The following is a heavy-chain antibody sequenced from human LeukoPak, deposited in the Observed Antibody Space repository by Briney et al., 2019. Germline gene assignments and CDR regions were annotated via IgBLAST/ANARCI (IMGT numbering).Heavy chain of an antibody. CDR1: GFTFSSYA. CDR3: AKDRTASYYYYYMDV. V-gene: IGHV3-23*01. CDR2: ISGSGGST. Sequence: PGGSLRLSCAASGFTFSSYAMSWVRQAPGKGLEWVSAISGSGGSTYYADSVKGRFTISRDNSKNTLHLQMNSLRAEDTAVYYCAKDRTASYYYYYMDVWGKGTTVTVSS. D-gene: IGHD6-25*01. J-gene: IGHJ6*03.